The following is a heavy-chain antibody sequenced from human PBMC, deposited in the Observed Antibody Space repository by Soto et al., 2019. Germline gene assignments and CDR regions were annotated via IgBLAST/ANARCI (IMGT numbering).Heavy chain of an antibody. D-gene: IGHD3-3*01. J-gene: IGHJ6*02. CDR1: GYTFTSYG. V-gene: IGHV1-18*01. CDR2: ISAYNGNT. Sequence: ASVKVSCKASGYTFTSYGISWVRQAPGQGLEWMGWISAYNGNTNYAQKLQGRVTMTTDTSTSTAYMELRSLRSDDTAVYYCARDGTGGILEWSNYYYYSMDVWGQGTTVTVSS. CDR3: ARDGTGGILEWSNYYYYSMDV.